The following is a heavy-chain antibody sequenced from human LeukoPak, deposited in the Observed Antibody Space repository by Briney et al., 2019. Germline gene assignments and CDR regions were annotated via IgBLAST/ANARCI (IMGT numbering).Heavy chain of an antibody. CDR2: IYPGDSDT. CDR1: EYSFTSYW. CDR3: ARHNMVRGVITNFDY. D-gene: IGHD3-10*01. J-gene: IGHJ4*02. V-gene: IGHV5-51*01. Sequence: GESLKISCKGSEYSFTSYWIGWVRQMPGKGLEWMGIIYPGDSDTRYSPSFQGQVTISADKSISTAYLQWSSLKASDTAMYYCARHNMVRGVITNFDYWGQGTLVTVSS.